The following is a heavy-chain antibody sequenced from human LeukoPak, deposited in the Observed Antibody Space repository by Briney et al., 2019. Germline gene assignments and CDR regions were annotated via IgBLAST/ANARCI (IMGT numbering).Heavy chain of an antibody. J-gene: IGHJ6*03. CDR1: GFTFSNAW. V-gene: IGHV3-15*01. Sequence: GGSLRLSCAASGFTFSNAWMSWVRQAPGKGLEWVGRIKSKTDGGTTDYAAPVKGRFTISRDDSKNTLYLQMNSLKTEDTAVYYCARGTKGDYDPYGYYYYMDVWGKGTTVTVSS. CDR2: IKSKTDGGTT. D-gene: IGHD4-17*01. CDR3: ARGTKGDYDPYGYYYYMDV.